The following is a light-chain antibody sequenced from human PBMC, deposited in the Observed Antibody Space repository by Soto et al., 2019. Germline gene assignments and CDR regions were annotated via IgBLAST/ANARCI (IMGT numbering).Light chain of an antibody. J-gene: IGKJ1*01. Sequence: IVLTQCPATLSLSPGERATRSCRASQSVSSTSAWYQQKPGQAPRLLIYGASTRATGIPARFSGSGSGTEFTLTISSLQSEDFAVYYCQQYNNWLGTFGQGTKV. CDR1: QSVSST. CDR2: GAS. V-gene: IGKV3-15*01. CDR3: QQYNNWLGT.